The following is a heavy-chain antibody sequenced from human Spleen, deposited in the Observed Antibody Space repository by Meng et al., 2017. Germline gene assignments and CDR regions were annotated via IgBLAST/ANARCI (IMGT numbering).Heavy chain of an antibody. J-gene: IGHJ4*02. Sequence: GGSLRLSCAASGFSFTDAWMSWVRQAPGKGLEWVGRIKSNSDGGTTDYAAPVKGRFTISRDDSKNTVYLQMNSLKTEDTAMYYCTGHIDYWGQGTLVTVSS. CDR1: GFSFTDAW. CDR3: TGHIDY. CDR2: IKSNSDGGTT. V-gene: IGHV3-15*01.